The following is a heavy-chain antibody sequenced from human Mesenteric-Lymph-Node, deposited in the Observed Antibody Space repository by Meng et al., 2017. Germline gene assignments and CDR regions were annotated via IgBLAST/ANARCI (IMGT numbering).Heavy chain of an antibody. CDR1: GGSFSGYY. J-gene: IGHJ5*02. D-gene: IGHD2-15*01. V-gene: IGHV3-7*01. CDR3: ARDGGSWFDP. Sequence: ETLSLTCAVYGGSFSGYYWSWVRQAPGKGLEWVANIKQDGSEKYYVDSVKGRFTISRDNAKNSLYLQMNSLRAEDTAVYYCARDGGSWFDPWGQGTLVTVSS. CDR2: IKQDGSEK.